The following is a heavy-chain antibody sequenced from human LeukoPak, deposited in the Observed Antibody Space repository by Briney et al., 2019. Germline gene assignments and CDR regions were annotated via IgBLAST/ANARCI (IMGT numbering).Heavy chain of an antibody. J-gene: IGHJ5*02. CDR3: ARDRIVVVPAALANWFDP. CDR1: GYTFTSYG. V-gene: IGHV1-18*01. D-gene: IGHD2-2*01. CDR2: VSAYNGNT. Sequence: ASVKVSCKASGYTFTSYGISWVRQAPGQGLEWMGWVSAYNGNTNYAQKFQGRVTITADKSTSTAYMELSSLRSEDTAVYYCARDRIVVVPAALANWFDPWGQGTLVTVSS.